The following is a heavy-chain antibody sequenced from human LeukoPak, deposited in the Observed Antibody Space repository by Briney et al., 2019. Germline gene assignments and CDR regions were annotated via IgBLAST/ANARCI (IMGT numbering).Heavy chain of an antibody. D-gene: IGHD1-26*01. J-gene: IGHJ4*02. CDR2: IYHSGST. Sequence: SETLSLTCTVSGGSISSGGYYWSWIRQPPGKGLEWIGYIYHSGSTYYNPSLKSRVTISVDTSKNQFSLKPSSVTAADTAVYYCARMSKVGATGYWGQGTLVTVSS. V-gene: IGHV4-30-2*01. CDR1: GGSISSGGYY. CDR3: ARMSKVGATGY.